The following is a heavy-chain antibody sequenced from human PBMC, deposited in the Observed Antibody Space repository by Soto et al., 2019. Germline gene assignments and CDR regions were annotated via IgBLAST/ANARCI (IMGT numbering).Heavy chain of an antibody. CDR2: ISAYNGNT. J-gene: IGHJ6*02. CDR3: ARDHTIFGVILPVMDV. D-gene: IGHD3-3*01. Sequence: GASVKVSCKASGYTFTSYGISWVRQAPGQGLEWMGWISAYNGNTNYAQKLQGRVTMTTDTSTSTAYMELRSLRSDDTAVYCCARDHTIFGVILPVMDVWGQGTTVTVSS. CDR1: GYTFTSYG. V-gene: IGHV1-18*04.